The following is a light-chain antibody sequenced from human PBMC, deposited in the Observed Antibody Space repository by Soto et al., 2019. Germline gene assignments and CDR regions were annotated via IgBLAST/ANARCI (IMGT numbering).Light chain of an antibody. Sequence: EIVMTHTPLSLVVVLGQPASISCTSGQSLLHHDRKTYLYWYVQKPGQPPQLLIYELSNRFFGVSDRFSGSGSETDFTLKISRVEAEDVGVDYCMQSLELPPVFGQRARMEIK. V-gene: IGKV2D-29*01. CDR3: MQSLELPPV. J-gene: IGKJ5*01. CDR2: ELS. CDR1: QSLLHHDRKTY.